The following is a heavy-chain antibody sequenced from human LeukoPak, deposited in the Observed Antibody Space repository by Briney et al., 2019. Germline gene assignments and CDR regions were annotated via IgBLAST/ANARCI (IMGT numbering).Heavy chain of an antibody. CDR1: GYTFTSYD. V-gene: IGHV1-8*03. J-gene: IGHJ6*03. Sequence: GASVKVSCKASGYTFTSYDINWVRQATGQGLEWMGWMNPNSGNTGYAQKFQGRVTITRNTSISTAYMELSSLRSEDTAVYYCARTPHNWNYDWGLGSGYYYYMDVWGKGTTVTVSS. CDR2: MNPNSGNT. CDR3: ARTPHNWNYDWGLGSGYYYYMDV. D-gene: IGHD1-7*01.